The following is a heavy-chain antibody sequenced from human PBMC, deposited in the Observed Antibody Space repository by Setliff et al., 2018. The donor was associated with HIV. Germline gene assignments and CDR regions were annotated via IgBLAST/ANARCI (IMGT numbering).Heavy chain of an antibody. V-gene: IGHV4-59*11. Sequence: SETLSLTCTVSGGSISSHYWSWIRQPPGKGLEWIGGIYYSGSTNYNPSLKSRVTLSLDTSKNQFSLKLTSVTAADTAVYYCARGSWKDGAHGYFFDYWGQGTLVTVSS. CDR1: GGSISSHY. D-gene: IGHD1-1*01. J-gene: IGHJ4*02. CDR2: IYYSGST. CDR3: ARGSWKDGAHGYFFDY.